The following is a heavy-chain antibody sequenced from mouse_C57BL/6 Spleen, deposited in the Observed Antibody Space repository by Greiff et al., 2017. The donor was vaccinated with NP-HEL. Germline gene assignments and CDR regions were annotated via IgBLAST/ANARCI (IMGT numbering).Heavy chain of an antibody. J-gene: IGHJ1*03. Sequence: QVQLQQPGAELVKPGASVQLSCKASGSTFTSYWMQWVKQRPGQGLEWIGEIDPSDSYTNYNQKFKGKATLTVDTSSSTAYMQLSSLTSEDSAVYYSARRGNYYGSSYPWYFDVWGTGTTVTVSS. V-gene: IGHV1-50*01. CDR1: GSTFTSYW. CDR3: ARRGNYYGSSYPWYFDV. CDR2: IDPSDSYT. D-gene: IGHD1-1*01.